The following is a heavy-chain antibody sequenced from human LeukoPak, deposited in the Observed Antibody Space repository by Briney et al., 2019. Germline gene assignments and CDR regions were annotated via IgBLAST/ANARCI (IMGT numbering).Heavy chain of an antibody. J-gene: IGHJ4*02. D-gene: IGHD3-10*01. V-gene: IGHV3-15*04. CDR2: IASKTDGGAT. CDR1: GFTFSDYY. CDR3: TTGIRGD. Sequence: GGSLRLSCAASGFTFSDYYMSWIRQAPGEGLDWVGRIASKTDGGATDYAAPVKGRFTISRDDSKNTLNLQMNSLKTEDTAVYYCTTGIRGDWGQGTLVTVSS.